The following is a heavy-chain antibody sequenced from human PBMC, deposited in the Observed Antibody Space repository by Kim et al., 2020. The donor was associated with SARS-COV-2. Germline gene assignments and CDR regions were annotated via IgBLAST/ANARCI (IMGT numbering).Heavy chain of an antibody. V-gene: IGHV3-30*18. CDR3: AKDRHSSSWYGEANWFDP. CDR2: ISYDGSNK. J-gene: IGHJ5*02. CDR1: GFTFSSYG. D-gene: IGHD6-13*01. Sequence: GGSLRLSCAASGFTFSSYGMHWVRQAPGKGLEWVAVISYDGSNKYYADSVKGRFTISRDNSKNTLYLQMNSLRAEDTAVYYCAKDRHSSSWYGEANWFDPWGQGTLVTVSS.